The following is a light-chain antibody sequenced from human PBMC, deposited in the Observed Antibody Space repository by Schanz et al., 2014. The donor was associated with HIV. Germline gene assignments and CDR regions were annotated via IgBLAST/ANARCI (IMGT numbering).Light chain of an antibody. Sequence: QSVLTQPASVSGSPGQSITISCTGTSSDVGGYNYVSWYQQHPGKAPKLMIYDVNKRPSGVSNRFSGSKSGNTASLTISGLQAEDEADYYCNSYTRTSTPVFRGGTKLTVL. CDR2: DVN. J-gene: IGLJ2*01. V-gene: IGLV2-14*01. CDR3: NSYTRTSTPV. CDR1: SSDVGGYNY.